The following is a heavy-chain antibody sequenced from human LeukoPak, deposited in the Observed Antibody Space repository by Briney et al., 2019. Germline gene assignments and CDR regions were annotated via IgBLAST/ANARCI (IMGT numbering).Heavy chain of an antibody. CDR2: ISAYNGNT. Sequence: ASVKVSCKASGYTFTSYYMHWVRQAPGQGLEWMGWISAYNGNTNYAQKLQGRITMATDTSTSTAYMALRSLRSDDTAIYYCARNYTGEGFDYRGQGTLVTVSS. V-gene: IGHV1-18*04. D-gene: IGHD2-2*02. CDR3: ARNYTGEGFDY. J-gene: IGHJ4*02. CDR1: GYTFTSYY.